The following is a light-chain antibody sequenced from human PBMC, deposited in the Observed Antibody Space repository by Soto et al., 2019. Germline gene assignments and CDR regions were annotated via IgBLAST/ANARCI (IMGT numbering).Light chain of an antibody. Sequence: QSVLTQPPSASGTPGQRVTISWSGSSSNIGANLVNWYRHLPGAAPRLLIHSTHRRPSDIPERFSASKSGTSASLVISDLQPEDEGDYYCACWDGNLVGRVFVGGTKVTVL. CDR2: STH. CDR1: SSNIGANL. V-gene: IGLV1-44*01. J-gene: IGLJ3*02. CDR3: ACWDGNLVGRV.